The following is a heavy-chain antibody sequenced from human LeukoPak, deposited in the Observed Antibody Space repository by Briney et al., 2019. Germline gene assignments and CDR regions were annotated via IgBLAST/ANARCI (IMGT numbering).Heavy chain of an antibody. V-gene: IGHV4-59*08. J-gene: IGHJ4*02. D-gene: IGHD4-11*01. CDR3: VRHGGTRVTLVEVYYFDY. CDR1: GGSISSYY. Sequence: SETLSLTCTVSGGSISSYYWSWIRQPPGKGLEWIGYIYYSGSTNYNPSLKSRVTISVDTSKNQFSLKLSSVTDADTAVYYCVRHGGTRVTLVEVYYFDYWGQGTLVTVSS. CDR2: IYYSGST.